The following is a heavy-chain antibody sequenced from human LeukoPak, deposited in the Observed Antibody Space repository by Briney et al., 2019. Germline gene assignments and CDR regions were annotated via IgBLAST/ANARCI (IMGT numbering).Heavy chain of an antibody. D-gene: IGHD3-10*01. J-gene: IGHJ3*02. CDR1: GFIFSTYC. CDR2: IRHDGSEK. CDR3: ARGGVGVIKAFDT. Sequence: GGSLRLSCAVSGFIFSTYCVKGGPQVPGKGLEGVANIRHDGSEKYFVDSVKGRFTSSTDNAKYILYLQMNSPRAEKTAVYYSARGGVGVIKAFDTWGQGTMVTVSS. V-gene: IGHV3-7*05.